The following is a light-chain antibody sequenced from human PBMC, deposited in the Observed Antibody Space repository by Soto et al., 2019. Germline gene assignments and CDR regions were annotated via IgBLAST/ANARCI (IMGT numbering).Light chain of an antibody. CDR2: DVN. CDR1: SSDIGSYNL. CDR3: CSYAGSSTLV. J-gene: IGLJ1*01. V-gene: IGLV2-23*02. Sequence: QSVLTQPASVSGSPGQSITISCTGTSSDIGSYNLVSWFQQHPGKAPKVLIYDVNKRPSGVSNRFSGSKSGNTTSLTISGLQAGDEADYYCCSYAGSSTLVFGIGTKVTVL.